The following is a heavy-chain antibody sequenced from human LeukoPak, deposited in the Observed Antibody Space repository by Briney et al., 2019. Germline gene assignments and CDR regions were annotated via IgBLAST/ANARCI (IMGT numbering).Heavy chain of an antibody. CDR1: GYTFSSHG. V-gene: IGHV3-33*05. D-gene: IGHD3-22*01. CDR3: AKDSLPSWYYYDSSGYYRLLYFDY. Sequence: GGSLRLSCAASGYTFSSHGVHWVRQAPGKGLQWLAIVSYDGSLKYYADSVRDRFTISKDNSKNTLYLQMNSLRAEDTAVYYCAKDSLPSWYYYDSSGYYRLLYFDYWGQGTLVTVSS. CDR2: VSYDGSLK. J-gene: IGHJ4*02.